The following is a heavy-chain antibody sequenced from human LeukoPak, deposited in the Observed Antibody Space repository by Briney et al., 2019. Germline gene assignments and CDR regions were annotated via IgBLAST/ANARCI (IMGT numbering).Heavy chain of an antibody. CDR2: ISSSSNFI. J-gene: IGHJ4*02. Sequence: GGSLRLSCAASGFTFRNYTMNWVRQAPGKGLEWVSSISSSSNFIKYADSVKGRFTISRDNAKNSLYQQMNSLRAEDTAVYYCASGNPPQFYYVSEGGQETLVTVSS. D-gene: IGHD3-10*01. V-gene: IGHV3-21*01. CDR3: ASGNPPQFYYVSE. CDR1: GFTFRNYT.